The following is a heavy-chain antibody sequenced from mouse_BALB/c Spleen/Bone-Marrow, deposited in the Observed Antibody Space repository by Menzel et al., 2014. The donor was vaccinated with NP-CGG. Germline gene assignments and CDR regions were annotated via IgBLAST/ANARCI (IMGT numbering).Heavy chain of an antibody. Sequence: DVKLQESGGGLVKPGGSLKLSCAASGFTFSSYAMSWVRQTPEKRLEWVASISSGGSTYYPDSVKGRFTISRDNARNILYLQMSSLRSEDTAMYYCARDDYDDQYYLDYWGQGTTLTVSS. V-gene: IGHV5-6-5*01. CDR1: GFTFSSYA. J-gene: IGHJ2*01. CDR2: ISSGGST. CDR3: ARDDYDDQYYLDY. D-gene: IGHD2-4*01.